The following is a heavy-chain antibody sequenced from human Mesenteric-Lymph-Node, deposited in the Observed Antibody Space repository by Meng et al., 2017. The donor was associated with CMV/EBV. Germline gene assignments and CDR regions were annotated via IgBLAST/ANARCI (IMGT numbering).Heavy chain of an antibody. CDR2: FYSSGSP. Sequence: VSAVSIRRSSYYCGSLRQPPGKGLEWIGNFYSSGSPYYNPSLTSRVTISVDTSKNQFSLKLSSVTAADTAVYYCARHSPYIANWFDPWGQGTLVTVSS. CDR3: ARHSPYIANWFDP. CDR1: AVSIRRSSYY. V-gene: IGHV4-39*01. J-gene: IGHJ5*02. D-gene: IGHD5-12*01.